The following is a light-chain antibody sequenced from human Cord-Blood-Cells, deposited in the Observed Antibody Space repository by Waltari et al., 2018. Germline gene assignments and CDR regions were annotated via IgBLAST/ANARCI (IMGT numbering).Light chain of an antibody. CDR3: QQYYSTPFT. Sequence: DIVMTQSPDSLAVSLGERATINCKSSQSVLYSSNNKNYLAWYQQKPGQPPKLLIYWASTRESVVPDRFSGSGSGIDFTLTISSLQAEDVAVYYCQQYYSTPFTFGPGTKVDIK. CDR2: WAS. V-gene: IGKV4-1*01. J-gene: IGKJ3*01. CDR1: QSVLYSSNNKNY.